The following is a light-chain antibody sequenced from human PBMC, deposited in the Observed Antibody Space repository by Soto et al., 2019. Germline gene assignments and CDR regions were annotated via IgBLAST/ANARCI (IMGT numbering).Light chain of an antibody. CDR3: CSYALSSSYV. CDR1: SGVVGSYSH. Sequence: QSALTQPASVSGSPGQSITIACTRTSGVVGSYSHVSWYQQHPGKAPRLIIYEGSKRPSGVSHRFSASRSDKTASLTISGLQAEDEAAYYCCSYALSSSYVFGTGTKVTVL. CDR2: EGS. V-gene: IGLV2-23*01. J-gene: IGLJ1*01.